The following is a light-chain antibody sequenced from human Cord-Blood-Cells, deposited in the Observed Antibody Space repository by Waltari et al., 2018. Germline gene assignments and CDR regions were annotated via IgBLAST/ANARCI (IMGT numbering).Light chain of an antibody. CDR2: AAY. V-gene: IGKV1-39*01. CDR3: QQSYSTPYT. J-gene: IGKJ2*01. Sequence: DIQMTQSPSSLSASVGDRVTITCRASQSISSYLNWYQQKPGKAPKLLIYAAYSLQSGVPSRFSGSGSRTDFTLTISSLQPEDFATYYCQQSYSTPYTFGQGTKLEIK. CDR1: QSISSY.